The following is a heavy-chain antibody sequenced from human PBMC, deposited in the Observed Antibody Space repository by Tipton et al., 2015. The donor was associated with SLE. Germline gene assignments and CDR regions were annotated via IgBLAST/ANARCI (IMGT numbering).Heavy chain of an antibody. Sequence: TLSLTCGVYGGSLSGNYWIWIRRSPTKGLEWIGYSYYSGSTNCNPSLQSRVTISIDTSKNQFSLKLSSVTAADTAVYYCARDPYDSWSDYQATFDYWGQGTLVTVSP. V-gene: IGHV4-59*12. CDR1: GGSLSGNY. CDR2: SYYSGST. CDR3: ARDPYDSWSDYQATFDY. D-gene: IGHD3-3*01. J-gene: IGHJ4*02.